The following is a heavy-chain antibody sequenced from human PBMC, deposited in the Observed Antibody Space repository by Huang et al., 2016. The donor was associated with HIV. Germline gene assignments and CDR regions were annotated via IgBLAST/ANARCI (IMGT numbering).Heavy chain of an antibody. D-gene: IGHD2-2*01. CDR1: GGSISSSSYY. CDR3: ARHMDCSSSSCLAGGHERGPFDM. CDR2: IYYSGST. V-gene: IGHV4-39*01. J-gene: IGHJ3*02. Sequence: QLQLQESGPGLVKPSETLSLTCSVSGGSISSSSYYWGWIRQPPGTGLGWIGSIYYSGSTFYNPSLKSRVTISVDTSKNQFSLRLSSVTAADTSVYYCARHMDCSSSSCLAGGHERGPFDMWGQGTMVTVSS.